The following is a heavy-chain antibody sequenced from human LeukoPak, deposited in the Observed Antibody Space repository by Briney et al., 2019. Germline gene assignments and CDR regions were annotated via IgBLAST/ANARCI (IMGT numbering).Heavy chain of an antibody. CDR3: AKDRLSTPIAPRFDP. CDR1: GFTFSSYA. D-gene: IGHD2-21*02. CDR2: ISGSGAST. V-gene: IGHV3-23*01. Sequence: PGGSLRLPCAASGFTFSSYAMSWVRQAPGKGLEWVSVISGSGASTSYADSVQGRFTISRDNSKNTLYLQMNSLRAEDTALYYCAKDRLSTPIAPRFDPWGQGTQVTVSS. J-gene: IGHJ5*02.